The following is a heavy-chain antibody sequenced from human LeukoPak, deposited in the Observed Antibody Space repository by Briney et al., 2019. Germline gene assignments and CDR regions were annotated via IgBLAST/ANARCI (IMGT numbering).Heavy chain of an antibody. J-gene: IGHJ4*02. CDR2: IYYSGST. CDR3: ARGPYYDILTGYPHLYYFDY. CDR1: GGSISSGGYY. D-gene: IGHD3-9*01. Sequence: ASETLSLTCTVSGGSISSGGYYWSWIRQHPGKGLEWIGYIYYSGSTYYNPSLKSRVTISVDTSKNQFSLKLSSVTAADTAVYYCARGPYYDILTGYPHLYYFDYWGQGTLVTVSS. V-gene: IGHV4-31*03.